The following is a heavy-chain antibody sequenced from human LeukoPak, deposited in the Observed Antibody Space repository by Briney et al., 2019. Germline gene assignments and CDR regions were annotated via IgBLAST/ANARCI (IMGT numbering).Heavy chain of an antibody. J-gene: IGHJ5*02. CDR1: GGSISSGGYS. D-gene: IGHD3-10*01. CDR2: IYHSGST. Sequence: SETLSLTCAVSGGSISSGGYSWSWIRQPPGKGLEWIGYIYHSGSTYYNPSLKSRVTISVDRSKNQFSLKLSSVTAADTAVYYCASAHYGSGSYYQEGWFDPWGQGTLVTVSS. CDR3: ASAHYGSGSYYQEGWFDP. V-gene: IGHV4-30-2*01.